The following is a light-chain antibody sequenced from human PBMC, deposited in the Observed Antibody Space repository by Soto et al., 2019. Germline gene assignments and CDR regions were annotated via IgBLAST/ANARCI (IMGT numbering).Light chain of an antibody. V-gene: IGLV2-8*01. J-gene: IGLJ2*01. CDR3: SSYAGGNNLV. CDR1: KSDVGGHNF. CDR2: EVS. Sequence: QCALTQAPSASGSLGQSVTMSCTGTKSDVGGHNFVSWYQQHPGKAPKLMIYEVSQRPSGVPDRFSGSKSGNTASLTVSGLQAEDEADYYCSSYAGGNNLVFGGGTQLTVL.